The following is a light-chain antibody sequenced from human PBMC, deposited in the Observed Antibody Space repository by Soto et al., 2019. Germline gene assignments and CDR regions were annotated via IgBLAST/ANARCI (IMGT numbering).Light chain of an antibody. Sequence: EIVLTQSPGTLSLSPGERATISCRASQSVSSNYLAWYQQKPSQGPRLLIYGASSRATGIPDRFSGSGSGTDFTLTISTPEPEDFAVYYCQEFGNSRTFGQGTKVEIK. CDR2: GAS. CDR1: QSVSSNY. J-gene: IGKJ1*01. V-gene: IGKV3-20*01. CDR3: QEFGNSRT.